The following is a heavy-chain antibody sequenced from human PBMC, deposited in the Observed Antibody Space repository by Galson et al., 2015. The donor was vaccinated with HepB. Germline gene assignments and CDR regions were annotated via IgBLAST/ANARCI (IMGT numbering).Heavy chain of an antibody. V-gene: IGHV2-70*01. Sequence: PALVKPTQTLTLTCTFSGFSLSTSGMCVSWIRQPPGKALEWLALIDWDDDKYYSTSLKTRLTISKDTSKNQVVLTMTNMDPVDTATYYCARIRGIAARPFLGHHRGDYYYYGMDVWGQGTTVTVSS. J-gene: IGHJ6*02. CDR1: GFSLSTSGMC. D-gene: IGHD6-6*01. CDR3: ARIRGIAARPFLGHHRGDYYYYGMDV. CDR2: IDWDDDK.